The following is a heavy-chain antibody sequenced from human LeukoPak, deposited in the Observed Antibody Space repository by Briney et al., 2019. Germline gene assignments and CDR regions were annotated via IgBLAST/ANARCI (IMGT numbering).Heavy chain of an antibody. CDR2: ISGSGGST. Sequence: GGSLRLSCAASGFTFSSYAMSWVRQAPGKGLEWVSAISGSGGSTYYADSVKGRFTISRDNAKNSLYLQMNSLRAEDTAVYYCAARITGTTGYWGQGTLVTVSS. CDR1: GFTFSSYA. V-gene: IGHV3-23*01. CDR3: AARITGTTGY. J-gene: IGHJ4*02. D-gene: IGHD1-20*01.